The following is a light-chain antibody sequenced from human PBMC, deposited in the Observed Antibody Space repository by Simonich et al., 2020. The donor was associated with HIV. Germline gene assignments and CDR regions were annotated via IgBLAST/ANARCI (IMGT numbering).Light chain of an antibody. CDR2: GAS. CDR1: QNVASN. J-gene: IGKJ1*01. CDR3: QQYYSIPQT. Sequence: EIVMTQSPATLSVSPGERATLSCRVSQNVASNLAWYQQKPGQAPRLLIYGASSRATGIPARFSGSGFGTEFTLTISSLQAEDVAVYYCQQYYSIPQTFGQGTKVEIK. V-gene: IGKV3-15*01.